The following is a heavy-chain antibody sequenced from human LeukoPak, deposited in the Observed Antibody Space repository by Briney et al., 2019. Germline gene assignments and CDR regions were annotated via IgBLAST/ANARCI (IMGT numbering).Heavy chain of an antibody. CDR3: AKDAPVGPVGATLEGFDY. D-gene: IGHD1-26*01. V-gene: IGHV3-23*01. J-gene: IGHJ4*02. Sequence: GGYLRLSCAASGFTFSNAWMSWVRQAPGKGLEWVSAISGSGGSTYYADSVKGRFTISRDNSKNTLYLQMNSLRAEDTAVYYFAKDAPVGPVGATLEGFDYWGQGTLVTVSS. CDR2: ISGSGGST. CDR1: GFTFSNAW.